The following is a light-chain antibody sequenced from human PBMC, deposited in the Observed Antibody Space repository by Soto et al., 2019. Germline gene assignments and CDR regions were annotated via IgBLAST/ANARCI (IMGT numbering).Light chain of an antibody. CDR2: DVS. V-gene: IGLV2-14*03. J-gene: IGLJ2*01. CDR3: SSYTSSGTVI. CDR1: SSDVGSYKY. Sequence: QSVLTQPASVSGSPGQSITISCAGTSSDVGSYKYVSWYQQHPGKAPKLMIYDVSNRPSGVSNRFSGSKSGNTASLTISGLQAEDEADYYCSSYTSSGTVIFGGGTKVTVL.